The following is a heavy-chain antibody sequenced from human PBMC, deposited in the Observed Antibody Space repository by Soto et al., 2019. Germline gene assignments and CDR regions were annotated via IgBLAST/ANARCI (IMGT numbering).Heavy chain of an antibody. V-gene: IGHV4-59*08. J-gene: IGHJ1*01. Sequence: PSETLSLTCTVPGCSISSYYLSWIRQPPGKGLEGIGYIYYSGGTNYNPSLKSRVTISVDPSKNPFSLKLSSVTAADTAVYYCAGGLLNTSYYDSSGYTLFTHWGQVTLVSVS. D-gene: IGHD3-22*01. CDR2: IYYSGGT. CDR3: AGGLLNTSYYDSSGYTLFTH. CDR1: GCSISSYY.